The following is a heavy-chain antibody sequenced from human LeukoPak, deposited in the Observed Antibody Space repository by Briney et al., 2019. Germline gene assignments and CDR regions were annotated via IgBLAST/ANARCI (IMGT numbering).Heavy chain of an antibody. J-gene: IGHJ5*02. CDR1: GFTLSYYW. D-gene: IGHD1/OR15-1a*01. CDR2: INGDGSST. CDR3: TRDPRNKGFDP. Sequence: GGSLRLSCAASGFTLSYYWMHWVRQAPGKGLVWVSCINGDGSSTNYADSVKGRFTISRDNAKNTLYLEMNSLRAEDTAVYYCTRDPRNKGFDPWGQGTLVAVSS. V-gene: IGHV3-74*01.